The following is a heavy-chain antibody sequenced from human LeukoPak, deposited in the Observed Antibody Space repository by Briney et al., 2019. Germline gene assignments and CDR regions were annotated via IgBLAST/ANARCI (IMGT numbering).Heavy chain of an antibody. CDR3: ARGVRRYSSSWPEYFQH. D-gene: IGHD6-13*01. V-gene: IGHV4-59*08. CDR2: IYYSGST. CDR1: GGSISSYY. J-gene: IGHJ1*01. Sequence: SETLSLTCTVSGGSISSYYWSWIRQPPGKGLEWIGYIYYSGSTNYNPSLKSRVTISVDTSKNQFSLKLSSVTAADTAVYYCARGVRRYSSSWPEYFQHWGQGTLVTVSS.